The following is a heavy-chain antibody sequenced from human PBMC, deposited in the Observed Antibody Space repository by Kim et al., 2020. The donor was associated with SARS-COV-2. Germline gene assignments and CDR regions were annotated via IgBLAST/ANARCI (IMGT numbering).Heavy chain of an antibody. V-gene: IGHV1-3*01. J-gene: IGHJ3*02. Sequence: KFQGRVTITRDTSASTAYMELSSLRSEDTAVYYCARMMVRGVIITGAFDIWGQGTMVTVSS. CDR3: ARMMVRGVIITGAFDI. D-gene: IGHD3-10*01.